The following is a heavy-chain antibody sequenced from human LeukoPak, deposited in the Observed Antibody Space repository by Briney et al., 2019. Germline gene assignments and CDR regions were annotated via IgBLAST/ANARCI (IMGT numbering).Heavy chain of an antibody. Sequence: SETLSLACTVSGGSISSSSYYWGWIRQPPGKGLEWIGSIYYSGSTYYNPSLKSRVTILVDTSKNQFSLKLSSVTAADTAVYYCARDGSTLIALYYFDYWGQGTLVTVSS. D-gene: IGHD2-2*01. V-gene: IGHV4-39*07. CDR1: GGSISSSSYY. CDR2: IYYSGST. J-gene: IGHJ4*02. CDR3: ARDGSTLIALYYFDY.